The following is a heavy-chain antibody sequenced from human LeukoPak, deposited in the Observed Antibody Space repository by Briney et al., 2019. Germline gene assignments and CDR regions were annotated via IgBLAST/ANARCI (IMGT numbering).Heavy chain of an antibody. CDR1: GFTFSSYS. J-gene: IGHJ3*02. CDR2: ISSSSSYI. CDR3: AREGPREHAFDI. Sequence: GGSLRLSCAASGFTFSSYSMNWVRQAPGKGLEWVSSISSSSSYIYYADSVKGRFTISRDNAKNSLYLQMNSLRAEDTAVYYCAREGPREHAFDIWGPGTMVTVSS. V-gene: IGHV3-21*01. D-gene: IGHD1-26*01.